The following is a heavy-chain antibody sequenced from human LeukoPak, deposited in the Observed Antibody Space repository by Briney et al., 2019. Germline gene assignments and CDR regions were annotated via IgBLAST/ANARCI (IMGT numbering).Heavy chain of an antibody. CDR3: ARDGRYCIITSCYGYYGMDV. CDR1: GFTVSSNY. Sequence: PGGSLRLSCAASGFTVSSNYMSWVRQAPGKGLEWVSVIYSGGSTYYADSVKGRCTISKQNPKNTVDLQMNRLSPEATAVYYCARDGRYCIITSCYGYYGMDVWGQGTTVTVSS. V-gene: IGHV3-53*04. J-gene: IGHJ6*02. D-gene: IGHD2-2*01. CDR2: IYSGGST.